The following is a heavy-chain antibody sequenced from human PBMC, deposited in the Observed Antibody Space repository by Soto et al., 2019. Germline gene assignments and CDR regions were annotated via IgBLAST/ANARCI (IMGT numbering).Heavy chain of an antibody. CDR1: GYSFTSYW. V-gene: IGHV5-51*01. CDR3: ARHALSAFFDAFDIWGPLDI. D-gene: IGHD3-16*01. CDR2: IYPGDSDT. Sequence: PGESLKISCKGSGYSFTSYWIGWVRQMPGKGLEWMGIIYPGDSDTRYSPSFQGQVTISADKSISTAYLQWSSLKASDTAMYYCARHALSAFFDAFDIWGPLDIWGQGTMVTVSS. J-gene: IGHJ3*02.